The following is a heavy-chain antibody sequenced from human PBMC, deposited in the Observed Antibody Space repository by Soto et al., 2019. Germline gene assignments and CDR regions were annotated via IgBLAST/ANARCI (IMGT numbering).Heavy chain of an antibody. CDR1: GGTCSSYA. D-gene: IGHD3-9*01. CDR2: IIPIFGTA. CDR3: ARGHTPTTYYDILTGYGYFDY. J-gene: IGHJ4*02. Sequence: SVKVSCKASGGTCSSYAISWVRQAPGQGLEWMGGIIPIFGTANYAQKFQGRVTITADESTSTAYMELSSLRSEDTAVYYCARGHTPTTYYDILTGYGYFDYWGRG. V-gene: IGHV1-69*13.